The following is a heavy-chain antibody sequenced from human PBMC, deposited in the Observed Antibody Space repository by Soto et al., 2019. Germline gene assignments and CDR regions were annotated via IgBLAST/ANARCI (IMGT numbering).Heavy chain of an antibody. CDR2: INTDASRK. Sequence: EVQLVESGGGLVQPGGSLRLSCAASGFTFSSYWIHWVRQGPGKGLVWVSRINTDASRKHSAVSVKGRITISRDNAKNTRYLQVNRQRDEDTALYFCVRGASGRYYMDVWGKGTTVNVSS. CDR1: GFTFSSYW. V-gene: IGHV3-74*01. D-gene: IGHD3-10*01. CDR3: VRGASGRYYMDV. J-gene: IGHJ6*03.